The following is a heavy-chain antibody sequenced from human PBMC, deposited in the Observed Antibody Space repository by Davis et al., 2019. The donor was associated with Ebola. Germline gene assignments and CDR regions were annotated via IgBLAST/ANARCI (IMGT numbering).Heavy chain of an antibody. Sequence: PGGSLRLSCAASPFSFTTYPMHWVRQAPGKGLEWVAVTWYAGKNQYYADSLRGRFTISRDNSKNTLYLEMDNLGVEDTAVYYCARGFPGGDYMSDFWGQGALVTVSS. CDR1: PFSFTTYP. D-gene: IGHD4-17*01. CDR2: TWYAGKNQ. CDR3: ARGFPGGDYMSDF. J-gene: IGHJ4*02. V-gene: IGHV3-33*01.